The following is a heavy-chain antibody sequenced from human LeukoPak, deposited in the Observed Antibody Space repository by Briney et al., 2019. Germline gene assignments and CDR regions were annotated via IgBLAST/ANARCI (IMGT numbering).Heavy chain of an antibody. Sequence: PSETLSLTCAVSGGSISSGGYSWSWIRQPPGKGLEWIGYIYHSGSTYYNPSLKSRVTISVDTSKNQFSLKLSSVTAADTAVYYCARSSGSYSPDRYFDYWGQGTLVTVSS. CDR2: IYHSGST. D-gene: IGHD1-26*01. V-gene: IGHV4-30-2*01. CDR1: GGSISSGGYS. CDR3: ARSSGSYSPDRYFDY. J-gene: IGHJ4*02.